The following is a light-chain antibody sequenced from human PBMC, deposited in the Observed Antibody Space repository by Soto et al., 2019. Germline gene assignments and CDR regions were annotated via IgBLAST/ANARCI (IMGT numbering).Light chain of an antibody. J-gene: IGKJ3*01. CDR2: DAS. CDR1: PDISNY. V-gene: IGKV1-33*01. CDR3: EQQANYPPP. Sequence: DIQMTQSPSSLSASVGDRVTITCQASPDISNYLNWYQHEPGKAPKLLVYDASNLETGAPSRFSGRGYGTDFTITITSLKHDYIPTHYSEQQANYPPPFGP.